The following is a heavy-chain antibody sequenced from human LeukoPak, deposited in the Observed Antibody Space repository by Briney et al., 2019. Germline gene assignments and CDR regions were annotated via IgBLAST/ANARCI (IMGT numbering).Heavy chain of an antibody. J-gene: IGHJ4*02. CDR2: MNPNSGNT. CDR3: AREGGNYYDSSGYYLDY. V-gene: IGHV1-8*01. D-gene: IGHD3-22*01. CDR1: GYTFTSYD. Sequence: ASVKASCKASGYTFTSYDINWVRQATGQGLEWMGWMNPNSGNTGYAQKFQGRVTMTRNTSISTAYMELSSLRSEDTAVYYCAREGGNYYDSSGYYLDYWGQGTLVTVSS.